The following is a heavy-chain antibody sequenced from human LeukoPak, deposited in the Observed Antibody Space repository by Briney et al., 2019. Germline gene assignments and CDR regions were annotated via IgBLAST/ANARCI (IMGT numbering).Heavy chain of an antibody. CDR3: ARGPNYGARVDYLDS. Sequence: GGSLRLSCAASGFTFNNHWMTWVRQAPGKGLEWVASIKQGGSEKYYAGSVKGRFTVSRDDAKNSLYFQMNSLSADDTAVYYCARGPNYGARVDYLDSWGQGTKVTVSS. CDR1: GFTFNNHW. CDR2: IKQGGSEK. J-gene: IGHJ4*02. D-gene: IGHD4-17*01. V-gene: IGHV3-7*01.